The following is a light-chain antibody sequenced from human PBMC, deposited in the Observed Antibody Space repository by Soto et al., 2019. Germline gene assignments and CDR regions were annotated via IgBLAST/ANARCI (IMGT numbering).Light chain of an antibody. CDR2: AAP. CDR1: QSISSY. J-gene: IGKJ2*01. V-gene: IGKV1-39*01. Sequence: DIQMTQSPSSLSASVGDRVTITCRASQSISSYLNWYQQKPGKAPKLLIYAAPSLQSGVPSRISGSGSGTDFTLTISSLQPEDFATYSCQQSYSTLHTFGQGTKLEIK. CDR3: QQSYSTLHT.